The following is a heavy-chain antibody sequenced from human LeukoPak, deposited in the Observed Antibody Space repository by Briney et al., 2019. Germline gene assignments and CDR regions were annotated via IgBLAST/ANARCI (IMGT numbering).Heavy chain of an antibody. J-gene: IGHJ4*02. CDR2: IYYSGST. V-gene: IGHV4-39*01. CDR1: GGSISSSSYY. CDR3: ARQKTDYYDSSGYCFDY. D-gene: IGHD3-22*01. Sequence: PSETLSLTCTVSGGSISSSSYYWGWIRQPPGKGLEWIGSIYYSGSTYYNPSLKSRVTISVDTSKNQFSLKLSSVTAADTAVYYCARQKTDYYDSSGYCFDYWGQGTLVTVSS.